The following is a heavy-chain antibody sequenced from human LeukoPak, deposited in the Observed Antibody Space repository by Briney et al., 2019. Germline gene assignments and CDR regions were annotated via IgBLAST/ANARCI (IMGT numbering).Heavy chain of an antibody. CDR2: IYHSGST. V-gene: IGHV4-30-2*01. CDR3: AGASGSNDY. Sequence: SETLSLTCAVYGGSISSGGYSWSWIRQPPGKGLEWIGYIYHSGSTYYNPSLKSRVTISVDRSKNQFSLKLSSVTAADTAVYYCAGASGSNDYWGQGTLVTVSS. CDR1: GGSISSGGYS. D-gene: IGHD3-10*01. J-gene: IGHJ4*02.